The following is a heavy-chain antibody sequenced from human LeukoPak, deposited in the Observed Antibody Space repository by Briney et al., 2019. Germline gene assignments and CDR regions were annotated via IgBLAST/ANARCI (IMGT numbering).Heavy chain of an antibody. D-gene: IGHD3-16*01. CDR1: GFTFSTYW. J-gene: IGHJ4*02. Sequence: GGSLRLSCAASGFTFSTYWMHWVRQAPGKGLVWVSRISGDGSDTRYADSVKGRFIISRDNAKNTLYLQLNGLRAEDTAVYYCARERGLTFDYWGQGTLVTVSS. CDR3: ARERGLTFDY. V-gene: IGHV3-74*01. CDR2: ISGDGSDT.